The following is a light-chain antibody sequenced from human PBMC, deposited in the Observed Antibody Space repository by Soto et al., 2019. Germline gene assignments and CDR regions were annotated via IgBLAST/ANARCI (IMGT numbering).Light chain of an antibody. CDR2: GAS. V-gene: IGKV3-20*01. Sequence: EIVMTQSPATLSVSPGERATLSCRASQSIGSSYLAWYQQKPGQAPRLLNYGASSRATGIPDRFSGGGSGTDFSLTISRLDPEDFAVYYCQQYSSSPITFGQGTRLEIK. CDR1: QSIGSSY. J-gene: IGKJ5*01. CDR3: QQYSSSPIT.